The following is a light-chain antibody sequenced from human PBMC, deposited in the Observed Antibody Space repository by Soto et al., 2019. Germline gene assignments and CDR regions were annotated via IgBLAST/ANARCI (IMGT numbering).Light chain of an antibody. CDR3: QQYGSSPWT. J-gene: IGKJ1*01. V-gene: IGKV3-20*01. CDR1: QSVTSNY. CDR2: GAS. Sequence: EIVLTQSPGTLSSSPGERATLSCRASQSVTSNYLAWYQQKPGQAPRLLIFGASIRATGLPDRFSGSGSGTDFTLTISRLEPEDFAVYYCQQYGSSPWTFGQGTKVDIK.